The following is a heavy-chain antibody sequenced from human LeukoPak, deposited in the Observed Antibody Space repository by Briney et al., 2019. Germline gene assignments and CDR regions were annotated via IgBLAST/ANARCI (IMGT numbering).Heavy chain of an antibody. CDR3: ARGRYYGPYWFDP. J-gene: IGHJ5*02. D-gene: IGHD3-10*01. CDR2: IYYSGST. V-gene: IGHV4-59*01. CDR1: GGSISSYY. Sequence: SETLSLTCTVPGGSISSYYWSWIRQPPGKGLEWIGYIYYSGSTNYNPSLKSRVTISVDTSKNQFSLKLNSVTAADTAVYCCARGRYYGPYWFDPWGQGTLVTVSS.